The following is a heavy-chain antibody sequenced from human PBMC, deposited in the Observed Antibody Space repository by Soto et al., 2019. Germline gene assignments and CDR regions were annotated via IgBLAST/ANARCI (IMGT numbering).Heavy chain of an antibody. D-gene: IGHD3-10*01. CDR1: GGFFSGYY. Sequence: QVQLQQWGAGLLKPSETLSLTCAVYGGFFSGYYWSWIRQPPGKGLEWIGEINHSGSTNYNPSLKSRVTISVDTSKNQFSLKLSSVTAADTAVYYCARGGPITMVRGVITNDYWGQGTLVTVSS. V-gene: IGHV4-34*01. J-gene: IGHJ4*02. CDR2: INHSGST. CDR3: ARGGPITMVRGVITNDY.